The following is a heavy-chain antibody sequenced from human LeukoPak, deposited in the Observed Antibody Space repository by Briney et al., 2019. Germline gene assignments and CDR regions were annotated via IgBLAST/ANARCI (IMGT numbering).Heavy chain of an antibody. CDR1: DGSISNYY. CDR3: ARNSAVATSRSWFDP. CDR2: AYYSGST. D-gene: IGHD6-19*01. V-gene: IGHV4-59*08. Sequence: SETLSLTCSVFDGSISNYYWSWIRQPPGKGLEWIGYAYYSGSTTYNPSLESRVTISVDTSKNQLSLKLTAVTAADTAVYYCARNSAVATSRSWFDPWGQGTLVTVSS. J-gene: IGHJ5*02.